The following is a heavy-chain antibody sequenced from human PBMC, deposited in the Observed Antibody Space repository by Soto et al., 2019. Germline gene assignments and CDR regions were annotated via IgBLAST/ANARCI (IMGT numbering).Heavy chain of an antibody. J-gene: IGHJ6*02. Sequence: PGGSLRLSCAASGFTFSSYGMHWVRQAPGKGLEWVAVIWYDGSNKYYADSVKGRFTISRDNSKNTLYLQMNSLRAEDTAVYYCARDLDYYYYGMDVWGQGTTVTVSS. V-gene: IGHV3-33*01. CDR1: GFTFSSYG. CDR2: IWYDGSNK. CDR3: ARDLDYYYYGMDV.